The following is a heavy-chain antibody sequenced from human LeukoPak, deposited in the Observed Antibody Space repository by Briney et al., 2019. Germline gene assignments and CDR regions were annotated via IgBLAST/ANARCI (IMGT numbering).Heavy chain of an antibody. Sequence: GTSVKVSCKASGFTFTSSAMQWVRQARGQRLEWIGWIVVGSGNTNYAQEFQERVTITRDMSTSTAYMELSSLRSKDTAVYYCAAGYDSSGYYFVNYWGQGTLVTVSS. CDR1: GFTFTSSA. J-gene: IGHJ4*02. V-gene: IGHV1-58*02. D-gene: IGHD3-22*01. CDR3: AAGYDSSGYYFVNY. CDR2: IVVGSGNT.